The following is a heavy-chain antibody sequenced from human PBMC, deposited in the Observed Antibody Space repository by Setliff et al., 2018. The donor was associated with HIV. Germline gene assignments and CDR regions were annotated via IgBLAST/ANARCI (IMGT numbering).Heavy chain of an antibody. CDR3: AGAGPLDNYEWYPFAF. Sequence: PGGSLRLSCAASGFTFSSYSMNWVRQAPGKGLEWVSYISSSSSIIYYADSVKGRFTISRDNARNSLYLQMNSLRAEDTAVYYCAGAGPLDNYEWYPFAFGGQGTLGTVSS. CDR1: GFTFSSYS. V-gene: IGHV3-48*01. CDR2: ISSSSSII. J-gene: IGHJ4*02. D-gene: IGHD3-3*01.